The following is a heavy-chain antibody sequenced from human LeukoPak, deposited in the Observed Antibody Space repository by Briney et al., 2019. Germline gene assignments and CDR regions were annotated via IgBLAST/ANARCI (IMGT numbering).Heavy chain of an antibody. J-gene: IGHJ6*02. CDR3: ARGLYCSSSTSCYDYGMDV. D-gene: IGHD2-2*01. Sequence: SVKVSCKTSGGIFRSYGLNWVRQAPGQGREWMGGFIPILGTPKYAQNLQGRVTITADESTSTGYVELSSLRYEDTAVYYCARGLYCSSSTSCYDYGMDVWGQGTTVTVSS. CDR1: GGIFRSYG. V-gene: IGHV1-69*13. CDR2: FIPILGTP.